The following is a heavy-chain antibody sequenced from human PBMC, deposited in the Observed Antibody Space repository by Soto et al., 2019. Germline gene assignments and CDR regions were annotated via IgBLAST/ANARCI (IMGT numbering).Heavy chain of an antibody. Sequence: PGGSLRLCCSASGFTFSDYYMSWIRQAPGKGLEWVSYISSSGSTIYYADSVKGRFTISRDNAKNSLYLQMNSLRAEDTAVYYCARDIMITFGGVIVTGGFDYWGQGTPVTVSS. V-gene: IGHV3-11*01. J-gene: IGHJ4*02. CDR1: GFTFSDYY. CDR3: ARDIMITFGGVIVTGGFDY. CDR2: ISSSGSTI. D-gene: IGHD3-16*02.